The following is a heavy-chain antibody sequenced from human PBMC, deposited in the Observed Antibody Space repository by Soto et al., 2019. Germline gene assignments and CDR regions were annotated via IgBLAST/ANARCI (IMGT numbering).Heavy chain of an antibody. Sequence: GGSLRLSCAASGFTFSSYEMNWVRQAPGKGLEWVSYISSSGSTIYYADSVKGRFTISRDNAKNSLYLQMNSLRAEDTAVYYCAREAFTMIADDAFDIWGQGTMVTVSS. CDR3: AREAFTMIADDAFDI. J-gene: IGHJ3*02. V-gene: IGHV3-48*03. D-gene: IGHD3-22*01. CDR2: ISSSGSTI. CDR1: GFTFSSYE.